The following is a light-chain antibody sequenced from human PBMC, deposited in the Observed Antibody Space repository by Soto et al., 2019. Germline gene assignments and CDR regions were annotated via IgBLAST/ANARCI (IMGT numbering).Light chain of an antibody. V-gene: IGLV1-40*01. CDR2: DNS. J-gene: IGLJ1*01. CDR3: QSYDRSLSGSRV. Sequence: QSVLTQPPSVSGAPGQRVTISCTGSSSNIGAGCDVHWYQQLPGTAPKLLIYDNSNRPSGVPDRFSGSKSGTSASLAITGLQAEDEADYYCQSYDRSLSGSRVFGTGTKVTVL. CDR1: SSNIGAGCD.